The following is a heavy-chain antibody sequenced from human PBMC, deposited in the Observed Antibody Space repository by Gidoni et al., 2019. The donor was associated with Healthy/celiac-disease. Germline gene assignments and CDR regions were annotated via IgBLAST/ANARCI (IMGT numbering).Heavy chain of an antibody. V-gene: IGHV1-2*04. CDR3: AINLGNQDPRYGMDV. CDR2: INPNSGGT. J-gene: IGHJ6*02. Sequence: QVQLVQSGAEVKKPGASVKVSCKASGYTFTGYYMHWVRQAPGQGLEWMGWINPNSGGTNYAQKFQGWVTMTRDTSISTAYMELSRLRSDDTAVYYCAINLGNQDPRYGMDVWGQGTTVTVSS. CDR1: GYTFTGYY.